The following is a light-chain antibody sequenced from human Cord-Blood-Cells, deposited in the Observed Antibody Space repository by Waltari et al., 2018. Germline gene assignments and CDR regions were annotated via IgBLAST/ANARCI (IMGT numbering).Light chain of an antibody. CDR3: QSYDSSLSASYV. CDR1: TPTLAAGYD. CDR2: GNS. V-gene: IGLV1-40*01. J-gene: IGLJ1*01. Sequence: QSVLTQPPSVSGAPGQRVTLSCTGRTPTLAAGYDVPWYQPLPRTAPKLLIYGNSNRPSVVPDRVSGSKSGTSASLAITGLQAEDEADYYCQSYDSSLSASYVFGTGTKVTDL.